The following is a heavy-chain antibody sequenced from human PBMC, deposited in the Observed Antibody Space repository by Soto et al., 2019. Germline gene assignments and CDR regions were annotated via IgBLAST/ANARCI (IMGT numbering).Heavy chain of an antibody. D-gene: IGHD2-15*01. CDR2: VNHGGST. Sequence: LSLTCAVSGGSFSGFFWGWIRQPPGKGLEWIGEVNHGGSTNYNPSLKSRVTISSDTSKNHFSLTLRSVTAADTAVYYCARAAVAAGGPFDKWGQGALVTVSS. J-gene: IGHJ4*02. V-gene: IGHV4-34*01. CDR1: GGSFSGFF. CDR3: ARAAVAAGGPFDK.